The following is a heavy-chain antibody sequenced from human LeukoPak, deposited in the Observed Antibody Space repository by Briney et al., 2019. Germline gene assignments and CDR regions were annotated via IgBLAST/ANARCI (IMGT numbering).Heavy chain of an antibody. Sequence: SVKVSCKASGGTFSSYAISWVRQAPGQWLEWMGGIIPIFGTANYAQKFQGRVTITADESTSTAYMELSSLGSEDTAVYYCARDESCSSTSCEQWFDPWGQGTLVTVSS. CDR2: IIPIFGTA. CDR1: GGTFSSYA. D-gene: IGHD2-2*01. CDR3: ARDESCSSTSCEQWFDP. J-gene: IGHJ5*02. V-gene: IGHV1-69*13.